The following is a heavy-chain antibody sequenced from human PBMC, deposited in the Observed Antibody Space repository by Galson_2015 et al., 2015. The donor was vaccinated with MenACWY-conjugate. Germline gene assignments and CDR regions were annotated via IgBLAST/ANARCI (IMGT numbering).Heavy chain of an antibody. CDR2: ISGSGGNT. Sequence: SLRLSCAASGLTFSRYAMSWVRPAPGEGLEWVSGISGSGGNTFKADSGKGRFTISRDHTQSTLYLQMNSLRAGDTAVYYCEKELRRYYDFLSGYYPDPWGQGTLVTVSS. CDR3: EKELRRYYDFLSGYYPDP. V-gene: IGHV3-23*01. D-gene: IGHD3-3*01. CDR1: GLTFSRYA. J-gene: IGHJ5*02.